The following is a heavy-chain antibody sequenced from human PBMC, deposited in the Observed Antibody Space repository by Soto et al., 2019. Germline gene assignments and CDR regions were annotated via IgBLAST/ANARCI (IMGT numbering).Heavy chain of an antibody. CDR3: AREAIAAAAVYGMDV. Sequence: QVQLVQSGAEEKKPGASVKVSCKASGYTFTSYVMHWVRQAPGQRLEWMGWINAGNGNTKYSQKFQGRVTITRDTSASTAYMELSSLRSEDTAVYYCAREAIAAAAVYGMDVWGQGTRVTGSS. J-gene: IGHJ6*02. V-gene: IGHV1-3*05. D-gene: IGHD6-13*01. CDR2: INAGNGNT. CDR1: GYTFTSYV.